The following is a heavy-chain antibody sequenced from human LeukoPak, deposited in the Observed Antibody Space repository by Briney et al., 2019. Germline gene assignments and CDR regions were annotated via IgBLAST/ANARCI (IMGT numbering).Heavy chain of an antibody. D-gene: IGHD6-13*01. CDR2: IYYSGST. CDR3: ARARGSWYYFDY. CDR1: GGSISSYY. J-gene: IGHJ4*02. Sequence: PSETLSLTCTVSGGSISSYYWSWIRRPPGKGLEWIGYIYYSGSTNYNPSLKSRVTISVDTSKNQFSLKLTSVTAADTAIYYCARARGSWYYFDYWGQGTLVTVSS. V-gene: IGHV4-59*01.